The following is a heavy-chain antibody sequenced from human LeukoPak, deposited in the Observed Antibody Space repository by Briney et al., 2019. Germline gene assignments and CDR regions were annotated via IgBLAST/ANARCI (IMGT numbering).Heavy chain of an antibody. CDR2: INHSGST. Sequence: SETLSLTCAVYGGSFSGYYWSWIRQPPGKGLEWIGEINHSGSTNYNPSLKSRVPISVDTSKNQFSLKLSSVTAADTAVYYCARGPDCGGDCDWFDPWGQGTLVTVSS. CDR3: ARGPDCGGDCDWFDP. D-gene: IGHD2-21*02. CDR1: GGSFSGYY. J-gene: IGHJ5*02. V-gene: IGHV4-34*01.